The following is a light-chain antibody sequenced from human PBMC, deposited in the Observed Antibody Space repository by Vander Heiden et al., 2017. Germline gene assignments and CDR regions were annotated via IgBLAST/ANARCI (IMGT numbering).Light chain of an antibody. V-gene: IGKV3-20*01. J-gene: IGKJ1*01. Sequence: TLLTHSPGTLSLPPGERATLSCRASQSVSSSYLAWYQKKPGQAPRLVVYGASSRAAGIPDRFSGSGSGTDFTLTISRLEPEDVAVYYYQQYGSSPWTFGQGTKVEIK. CDR3: QQYGSSPWT. CDR2: GAS. CDR1: QSVSSSY.